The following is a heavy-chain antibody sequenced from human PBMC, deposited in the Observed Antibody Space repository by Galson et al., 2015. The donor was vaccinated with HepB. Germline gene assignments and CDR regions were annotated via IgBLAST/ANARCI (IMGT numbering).Heavy chain of an antibody. D-gene: IGHD3-10*01. J-gene: IGHJ6*02. Sequence: SLRLSCAASGFTFSNYWMHWVRQAPGKGLVWVSRINSDGSHTNYADSMKGRFTISRDNAKNTLFLQMNSLRAEDTAVYYCARARKESLWFGESLTHYALDVWGQGTTVTVSS. CDR1: GFTFSNYW. CDR2: INSDGSHT. CDR3: ARARKESLWFGESLTHYALDV. V-gene: IGHV3-74*01.